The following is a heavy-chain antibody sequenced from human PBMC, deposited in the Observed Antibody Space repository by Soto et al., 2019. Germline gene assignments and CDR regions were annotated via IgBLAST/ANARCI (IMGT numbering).Heavy chain of an antibody. V-gene: IGHV3-11*01. D-gene: IGHD6-19*01. J-gene: IGHJ4*02. Sequence: GGSLRLSCGASGFTFSNYYMSWIRQAPGKGLEWVSYISSTGRTIYYADSVKGRFTVSRDNAQNSLSLKLNGLRVEDTAVYYCARSYSSGWEFDYWGQGTQVTVSS. CDR3: ARSYSSGWEFDY. CDR1: GFTFSNYY. CDR2: ISSTGRTI.